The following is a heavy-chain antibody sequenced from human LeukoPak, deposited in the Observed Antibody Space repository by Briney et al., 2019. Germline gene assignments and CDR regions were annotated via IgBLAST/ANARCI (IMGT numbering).Heavy chain of an antibody. J-gene: IGHJ4*02. CDR1: GGSISNYY. D-gene: IGHD1-26*01. Sequence: SETLSLTCTVSGGSISNYYWSWIRQPPGKGLEWIGYIYYSGSTNYNPSLKSRVTISVDTSKNQFSLKLSSVTAADTAVYYCARHGSYWDFDYWGQGTLVTVSS. CDR3: ARHGSYWDFDY. V-gene: IGHV4-59*08. CDR2: IYYSGST.